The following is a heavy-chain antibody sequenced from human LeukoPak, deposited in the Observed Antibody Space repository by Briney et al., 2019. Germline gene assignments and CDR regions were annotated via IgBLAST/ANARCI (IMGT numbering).Heavy chain of an antibody. D-gene: IGHD4-23*01. CDR1: GGSISSSNW. V-gene: IGHV4-4*02. Sequence: PSETLSLTCAVSGGSISSSNWWSWVRQPPGKGLEWIGEIYHSGSTNYNPSLKSRVTISVDKSKNQFSLKLSSVTAADTAVYYWARDSPYGGKDLNWFDPWGQGTLVTVSS. J-gene: IGHJ5*02. CDR2: IYHSGST. CDR3: ARDSPYGGKDLNWFDP.